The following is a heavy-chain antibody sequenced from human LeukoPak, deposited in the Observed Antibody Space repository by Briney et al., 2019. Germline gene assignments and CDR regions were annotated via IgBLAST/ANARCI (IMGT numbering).Heavy chain of an antibody. Sequence: SETLSLTCIVSGGSISSNNYYWGWIRQPPGKGLEWIGSIHYSGSTYHNPSLKSRVTISVDTSKNQFSLKLYSVTAADTAVYYCARLLGYYDTSGYLKQSAFDIWGQGTMVTVSS. CDR3: ARLLGYYDTSGYLKQSAFDI. J-gene: IGHJ3*02. CDR1: GGSISSNNYY. V-gene: IGHV4-39*01. CDR2: IHYSGST. D-gene: IGHD3-22*01.